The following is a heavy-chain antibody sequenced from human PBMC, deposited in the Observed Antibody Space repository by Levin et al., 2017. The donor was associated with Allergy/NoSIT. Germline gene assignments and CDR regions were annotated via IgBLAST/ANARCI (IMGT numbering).Heavy chain of an antibody. V-gene: IGHV1-2*06. CDR3: ARGGIVVVPADNWFDP. D-gene: IGHD2-2*01. CDR1: GYTFTGYY. J-gene: IGHJ5*02. CDR2: INPNSGGT. Sequence: GESLKISCKASGYTFTGYYMHWVRQAPGQGLEWMGRINPNSGGTNYAQKFQGRVTMTRDTSISTAYMELSRLRSDDTAVYYCARGGIVVVPADNWFDPWGQGTLVTVSS.